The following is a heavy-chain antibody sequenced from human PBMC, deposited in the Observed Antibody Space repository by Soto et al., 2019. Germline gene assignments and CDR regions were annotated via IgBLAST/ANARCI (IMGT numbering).Heavy chain of an antibody. CDR1: GGTFSSYT. CDR2: IIPILGIA. CDR3: ARGRGSYCGGIDY. Sequence: QVQLVQSGAEVKKPGSSVKVSCKASGGTFSSYTISWVRQAPGQGLEWMGRIIPILGIANYAQKFQGRVTITADKSTSTAYMERGSLRCEDTGVYYCARGRGSYCGGIDYWGQGTLVTVSS. V-gene: IGHV1-69*02. J-gene: IGHJ4*02. D-gene: IGHD1-26*01.